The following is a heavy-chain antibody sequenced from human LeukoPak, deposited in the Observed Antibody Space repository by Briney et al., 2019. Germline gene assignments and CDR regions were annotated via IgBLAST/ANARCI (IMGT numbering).Heavy chain of an antibody. D-gene: IGHD3-3*01. CDR1: GYTLTELS. J-gene: IGHJ4*02. V-gene: IGHV1-24*01. CDR2: FDPEDGET. Sequence: ASVKVSCKVSGYTLTELSMHWVRQAPGKGLEWMGGFDPEDGETIYAQKFQGRVTMTEDTSTDTAYMELSSLRSEDTAVYYCATGSPRMYYDFWSGRTIDYWGQGTLVTVSS. CDR3: ATGSPRMYYDFWSGRTIDY.